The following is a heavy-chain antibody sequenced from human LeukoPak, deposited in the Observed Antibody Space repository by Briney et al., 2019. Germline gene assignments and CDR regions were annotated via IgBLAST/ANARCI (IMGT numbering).Heavy chain of an antibody. CDR3: ARDFGRTSDWQPRLYYGMDV. D-gene: IGHD2-2*01. CDR2: ITSSRSYI. V-gene: IGHV3-21*01. J-gene: IGHJ6*02. CDR1: GFTFNAYT. Sequence: PGGSLRLSCAASGFTFNAYTLNWVRQAPGKGLEWVSSITSSRSYISYADSVKGRFTISRDNAKNSLSLHMNSLRAEDTAVYYCARDFGRTSDWQPRLYYGMDVWGQGTTVTVSS.